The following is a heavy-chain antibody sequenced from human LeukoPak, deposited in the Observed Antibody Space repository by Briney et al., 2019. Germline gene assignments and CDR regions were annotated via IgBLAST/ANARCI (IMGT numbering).Heavy chain of an antibody. Sequence: SSVKVSCKASGGTFSSYAISWVRQAPGQGLEWMGGIIPIFGTANYAQKFQGRVTITADESTSTAYMELSSLRSEDTAVYYSVFCPPRSSSWSDWGQGTLVTVSS. CDR1: GGTFSSYA. D-gene: IGHD6-13*01. CDR2: IIPIFGTA. J-gene: IGHJ4*02. V-gene: IGHV1-69*01. CDR3: VFCPPRSSSWSD.